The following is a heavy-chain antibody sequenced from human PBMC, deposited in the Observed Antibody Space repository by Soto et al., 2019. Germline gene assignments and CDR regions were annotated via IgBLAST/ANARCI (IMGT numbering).Heavy chain of an antibody. CDR1: GGSISSSSYY. CDR3: ARQLGQQLDRNWFDP. CDR2: IYYSGST. D-gene: IGHD6-13*01. Sequence: SETLSLTCTVSGGSISSSSYYWGWIHQPPGKGLEWIGSIYYSGSTYYNPSLKSRVTISVDTSKNQFSLKLSSVTAADTAVYYCARQLGQQLDRNWFDPWGQGTLVTVSS. V-gene: IGHV4-39*01. J-gene: IGHJ5*02.